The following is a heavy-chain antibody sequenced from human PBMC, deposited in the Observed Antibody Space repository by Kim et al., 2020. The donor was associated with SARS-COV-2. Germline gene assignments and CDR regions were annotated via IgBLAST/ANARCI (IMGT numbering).Heavy chain of an antibody. V-gene: IGHV1-69*04. Sequence: SVKVSCKASGGTFSSYAISWVRQAPGQGLEWMGRIIPILGIANYAQKFQGRVTITADKSTSTAYMELSSLRSEDTAVYYCARDLRAYYDFWSGYSDYYYYYMDVWGKGTTVTVSS. CDR2: IIPILGIA. J-gene: IGHJ6*03. CDR1: GGTFSSYA. D-gene: IGHD3-3*01. CDR3: ARDLRAYYDFWSGYSDYYYYYMDV.